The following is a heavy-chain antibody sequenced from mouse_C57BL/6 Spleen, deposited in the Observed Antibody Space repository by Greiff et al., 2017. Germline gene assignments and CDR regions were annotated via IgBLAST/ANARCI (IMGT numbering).Heavy chain of an antibody. D-gene: IGHD1-1*01. CDR3: ARDYYGSYYFDY. J-gene: IGHJ2*01. CDR2: IDPEDGET. CDR1: GFNIKDYY. V-gene: IGHV14-2*01. Sequence: EVQLQQSGAELVKPGASVKLSCTASGFNIKDYYMHWVKQRTEQGLEWIGRIDPEDGETKYAPTFQGKATITADTSSNTAYLQLSSLTSEDTAVYYCARDYYGSYYFDYWGQGTTLTVSS.